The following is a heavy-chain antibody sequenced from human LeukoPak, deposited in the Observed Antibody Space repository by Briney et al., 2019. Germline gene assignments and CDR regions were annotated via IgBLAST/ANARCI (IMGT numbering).Heavy chain of an antibody. V-gene: IGHV3-30-3*01. CDR3: FGIKLPPIVVVTT. D-gene: IGHD3-22*01. CDR1: GFTFSSYA. J-gene: IGHJ5*02. CDR2: ISYDGSNK. Sequence: GGSLRLSCAASGFTFSSYAMHWVRQAPGKGLEWVAVISYDGSNKYYADSVKGRFTISRDNSKNTLYLQMNSLRAEDTAVYYCFGIKLPPIVVVTTWGQGTLVTVSS.